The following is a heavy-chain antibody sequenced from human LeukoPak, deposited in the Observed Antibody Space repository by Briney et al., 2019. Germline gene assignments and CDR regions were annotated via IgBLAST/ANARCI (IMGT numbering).Heavy chain of an antibody. CDR3: ARDLSNVLLWFGELIG. CDR2: TSAYNGNT. Sequence: ASVKVSCKASGYTFTSYGISWVRQAPGQGLEWMGWTSAYNGNTNYAQKLQGRVTMTTDTSTSTAYMELRSLRSDDTAVYYCARDLSNVLLWFGELIGWGQGTLVTVSS. CDR1: GYTFTSYG. D-gene: IGHD3-10*01. J-gene: IGHJ4*02. V-gene: IGHV1-18*01.